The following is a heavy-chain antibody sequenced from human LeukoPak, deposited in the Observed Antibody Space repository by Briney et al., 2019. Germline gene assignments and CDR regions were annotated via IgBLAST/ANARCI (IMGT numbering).Heavy chain of an antibody. D-gene: IGHD3-3*01. CDR2: INPSGGST. J-gene: IGHJ4*02. V-gene: IGHV1-46*01. CDR1: GYTFTSYY. Sequence: ASVKVSCKASGYTFTSYYMHWVRQAPGQGLEWMGIINPSGGSTSYAQKFQGRVTMTRDMSTSTVYMELSSLRAEDTAVYYCAKTEGGRVSRGILRFLEWRTPNFDYWGQGTLVTVSS. CDR3: AKTEGGRVSRGILRFLEWRTPNFDY.